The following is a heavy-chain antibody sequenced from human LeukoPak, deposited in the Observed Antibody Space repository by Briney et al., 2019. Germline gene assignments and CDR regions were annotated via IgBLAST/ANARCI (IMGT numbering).Heavy chain of an antibody. J-gene: IGHJ4*02. CDR3: ARDRGPFSANYYFDF. CDR1: GYTFTSYS. Sequence: ASVKVSCKASGYTFTSYSIHWVRQAPGQGLDWMGMINPSGGSTTYAQKFQGRVTMTRDTSTSTVYMELSSLRSEDTAVYYCARDRGPFSANYYFDFWGQGTLVTVSS. V-gene: IGHV1-46*01. CDR2: INPSGGST. D-gene: IGHD3-10*01.